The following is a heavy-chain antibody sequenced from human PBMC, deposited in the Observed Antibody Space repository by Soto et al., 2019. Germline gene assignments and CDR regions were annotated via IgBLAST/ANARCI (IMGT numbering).Heavy chain of an antibody. CDR1: GGSINTFY. V-gene: IGHV4-4*07. D-gene: IGHD5-12*01. CDR3: ARGGSYSAYNFAHGIQLWSFDF. J-gene: IGHJ4*02. CDR2: IFSSGST. Sequence: SETLSLTCTVSGGSINTFYWSWVRQPAGKGLEWIGRIFSSGSTSFNPSLESRVAMSVDTSKNHFSLNLSSVSAADMAVYYCARGGSYSAYNFAHGIQLWSFDFWGQGALVTVSS.